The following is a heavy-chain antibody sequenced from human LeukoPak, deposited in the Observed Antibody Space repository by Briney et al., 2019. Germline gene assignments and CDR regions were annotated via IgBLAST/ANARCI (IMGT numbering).Heavy chain of an antibody. Sequence: SETLSLTCTVSGGSISSNNWWSWVRQPPGKGLEWIGEIYHSGSTNYNPSLKSRVTISVDTSKNQFSLKLSSVTAADTAVYYCARHSAQKTNGAYYYDSSGLSFDYWGQGTLVTVSS. V-gene: IGHV4-4*02. D-gene: IGHD3-22*01. CDR1: GGSISSNNW. J-gene: IGHJ4*02. CDR3: ARHSAQKTNGAYYYDSSGLSFDY. CDR2: IYHSGST.